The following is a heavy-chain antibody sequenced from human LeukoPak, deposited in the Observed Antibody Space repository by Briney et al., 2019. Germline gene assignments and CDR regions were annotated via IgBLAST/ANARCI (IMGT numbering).Heavy chain of an antibody. V-gene: IGHV4-59*01. Sequence: GSLRLSCAASGFTFSSYAMSWVRQPPGKGLEWIGYISYSGSTNYNPSLKSRVTISVDTSKNQFSLKLSSVTAADTAVYYCARTKWNYVYFDYWGQGTLVTVSS. CDR3: ARTKWNYVYFDY. CDR1: GFTFSSYA. J-gene: IGHJ4*02. CDR2: ISYSGST. D-gene: IGHD1-7*01.